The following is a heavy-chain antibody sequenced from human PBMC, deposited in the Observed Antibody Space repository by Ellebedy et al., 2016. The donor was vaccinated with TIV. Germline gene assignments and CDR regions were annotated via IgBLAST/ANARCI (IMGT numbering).Heavy chain of an antibody. V-gene: IGHV3-11*04. J-gene: IGHJ4*02. CDR1: GFTFTDYY. Sequence: GESLKISCAASGFTFTDYYMSWIRQAPGKGLESVSYISVGGDDVAYIDSVRGRFTVSRDNAKNSLYLQMSGLTVEDTAVYYCARSARVPVDWGQGTLVTVSS. CDR3: ARSARVPVD. CDR2: ISVGGDDV.